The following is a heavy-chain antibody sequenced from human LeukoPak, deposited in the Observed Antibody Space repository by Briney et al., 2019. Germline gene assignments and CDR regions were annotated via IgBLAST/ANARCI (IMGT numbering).Heavy chain of an antibody. V-gene: IGHV4-34*09. CDR1: GGSFSGYY. J-gene: IGHJ3*02. Sequence: PSETLSLTCAVYGGSFSGYYWSWIRQPPGKGLEWIGYIYYSGSTYYNPSLKSRVTISVDTSKNQFSLKLSSVTAADTAVYYCARDSSPHYYDSSGDAFDIWGQGTMVTVSS. D-gene: IGHD3-22*01. CDR2: IYYSGST. CDR3: ARDSSPHYYDSSGDAFDI.